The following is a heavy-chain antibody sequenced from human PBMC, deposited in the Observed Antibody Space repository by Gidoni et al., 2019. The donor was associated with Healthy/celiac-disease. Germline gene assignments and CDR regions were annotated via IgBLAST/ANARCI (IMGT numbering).Heavy chain of an antibody. Sequence: QVQLQESGPGLVKPSETLSLTCTVSGGSVSSGSYYWRWIRQPPGKGLEWIGYIYYSGSTNYNPSLKSRVTISVDTSKNQFSLKLSSVTAADTAVYYCARGLDAEWELLGLDYWGQGTLVTVSS. CDR2: IYYSGST. D-gene: IGHD1-26*01. CDR3: ARGLDAEWELLGLDY. V-gene: IGHV4-61*01. J-gene: IGHJ4*02. CDR1: GGSVSSGSYY.